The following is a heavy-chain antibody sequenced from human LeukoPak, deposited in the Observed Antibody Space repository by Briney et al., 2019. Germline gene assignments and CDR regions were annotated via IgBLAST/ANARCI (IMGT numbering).Heavy chain of an antibody. CDR2: IYYSGST. J-gene: IGHJ4*02. V-gene: IGHV4-39*07. Sequence: PSETLSLTCTVSGGSISSSSYYWGWIRQPPGKGLEWIGSIYYSGSTYYNPSLKSRVTISVDTSKNQFSLKLSSVTAADTAVYYCARVYLGDYYFDYWGQGTLVTVSS. CDR1: GGSISSSSYY. D-gene: IGHD2-21*02. CDR3: ARVYLGDYYFDY.